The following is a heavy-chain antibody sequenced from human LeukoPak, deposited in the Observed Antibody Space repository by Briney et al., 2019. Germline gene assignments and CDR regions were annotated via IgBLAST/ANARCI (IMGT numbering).Heavy chain of an antibody. CDR3: ARYFEVAGRWYLDY. CDR2: IYATGRT. CDR1: GGSINNHY. J-gene: IGHJ4*02. Sequence: SETLSLTCTVSGGSINNHYWSWIRRPPGRGLEWIGFIYATGRTDYNPSFTSRATVSVDMSGYQFSLDLTSVTAADTAMYYCARYFEVAGRWYLDYWGQGTLVTVSS. V-gene: IGHV4-4*08. D-gene: IGHD2-15*01.